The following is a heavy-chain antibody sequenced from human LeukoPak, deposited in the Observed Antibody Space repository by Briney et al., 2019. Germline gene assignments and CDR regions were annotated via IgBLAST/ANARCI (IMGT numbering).Heavy chain of an antibody. CDR3: AREGQYCSGGTCSDY. J-gene: IGHJ4*02. CDR1: GYTVSSYG. CDR2: ITTYNGNT. V-gene: IGHV1-18*01. D-gene: IGHD2-15*01. Sequence: GASVKVSCKASGYTVSSYGISWVRQAPGQRLEWMGWITTYNGNTNYAQNLQGRVTMTTDTSTSTGYMELRSLRSDDTAVYYCAREGQYCSGGTCSDYWGQGTLVTVSS.